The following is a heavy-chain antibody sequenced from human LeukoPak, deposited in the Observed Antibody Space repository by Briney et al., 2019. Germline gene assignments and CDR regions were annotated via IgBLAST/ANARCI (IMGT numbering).Heavy chain of an antibody. CDR1: GYSFTSYW. J-gene: IGHJ4*02. V-gene: IGHV5-51*01. CDR2: IYPGDSDT. CDR3: ARRWYNSGWYYFDY. D-gene: IGHD6-19*01. Sequence: GESLKISCQGSGYSFTSYWIAWVRQMPGKGLEWMGLIYPGDSDTKYSPSFRGQATISADNSISPAYLQWSSLKASDTAIYYCARRWYNSGWYYFDYWGQGTLVTVSS.